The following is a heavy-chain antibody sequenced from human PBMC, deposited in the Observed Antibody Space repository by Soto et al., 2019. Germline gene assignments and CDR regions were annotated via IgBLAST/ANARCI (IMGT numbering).Heavy chain of an antibody. CDR2: INQSGGT. D-gene: IGHD3-10*01. CDR3: VRGRSITMLRGAPPDY. V-gene: IGHV4-34*01. J-gene: IGHJ4*02. CDR1: GGSFIGYY. Sequence: PSETLSLTCAVYGGSFIGYYWSWIRQPPWKGLEWIGEINQSGGTHYNPSLKSRVTISVDTSKNQFSLKLSSVTATDTAVYYCVRGRSITMLRGAPPDYWGQGTLVTVSS.